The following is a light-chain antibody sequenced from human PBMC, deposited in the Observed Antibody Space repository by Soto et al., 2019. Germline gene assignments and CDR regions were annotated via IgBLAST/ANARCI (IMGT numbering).Light chain of an antibody. CDR2: DAS. CDR1: QSVSSY. J-gene: IGKJ2*01. V-gene: IGKV3-11*01. Sequence: EILLTQSPATLSLSPGERATLSCRAGQSVSSYLAWYQQKPGQAPRPLIYDASNRATGVPARFSGSGSGTDFTLTISSLEPEDFAVYYCQQYGSSPGTFGQGTKVDIK. CDR3: QQYGSSPGT.